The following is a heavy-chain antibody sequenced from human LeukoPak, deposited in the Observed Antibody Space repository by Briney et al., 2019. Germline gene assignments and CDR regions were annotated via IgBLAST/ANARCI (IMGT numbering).Heavy chain of an antibody. J-gene: IGHJ4*02. CDR1: GYTFTRYC. D-gene: IGHD4-17*01. Sequence: AAVKVSCEPSGYTFTRYCISWVRQAPGQGLEWMGWISAYNRNTNYAQKLQGRVTMTTDTSTSTAYMELRSLRSDDTAVYYCARGDCGDYVGDYWGQGTLVTVSS. CDR3: ARGDCGDYVGDY. V-gene: IGHV1-18*01. CDR2: ISAYNRNT.